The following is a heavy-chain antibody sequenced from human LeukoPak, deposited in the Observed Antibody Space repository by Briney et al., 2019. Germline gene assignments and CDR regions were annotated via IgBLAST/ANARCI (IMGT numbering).Heavy chain of an antibody. CDR1: GITLSNYG. J-gene: IGHJ4*02. Sequence: GGSLRLSCAVSGITLSNYGMSWVRQAPGKGLEWVAGISDRGSRTNYADSVKGRFTISTDHPKNTLYLQMNSLRAEDTAVYYCAKELTVYNRGYYFDYWGQGTLVTVSS. D-gene: IGHD1-14*01. V-gene: IGHV3-23*01. CDR2: ISDRGSRT. CDR3: AKELTVYNRGYYFDY.